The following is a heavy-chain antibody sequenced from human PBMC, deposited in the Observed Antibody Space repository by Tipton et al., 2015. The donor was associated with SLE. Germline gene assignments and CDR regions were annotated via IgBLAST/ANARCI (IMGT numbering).Heavy chain of an antibody. Sequence: TLSLTCTVSAGSIRNSYFTWIRQPAGKGLEWLGRIDTTGSSQYSPSLKSRGTMSVDTSKNQFSLKLSSVTAADTAVYYCARVFDWYHAFDIWGQGTMVTVSS. CDR2: IDTTGSS. V-gene: IGHV4-4*07. D-gene: IGHD3-9*01. CDR1: AGSIRNSY. J-gene: IGHJ3*02. CDR3: ARVFDWYHAFDI.